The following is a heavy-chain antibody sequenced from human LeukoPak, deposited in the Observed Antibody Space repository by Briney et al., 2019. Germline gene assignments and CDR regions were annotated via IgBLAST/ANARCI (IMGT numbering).Heavy chain of an antibody. V-gene: IGHV4-34*01. J-gene: IGHJ4*02. Sequence: PSETLSLTCAVYGGSFSGYYWSWIRQPPGKGLEWIGEINHSGSTNYNPSLKSRVTISVDTSKNQFSLKLSSVTAADTAVYYCAGGRYCSSTSCYRGGPFDYWGQGTLVTVSS. D-gene: IGHD2-2*02. CDR3: AGGRYCSSTSCYRGGPFDY. CDR1: GGSFSGYY. CDR2: INHSGST.